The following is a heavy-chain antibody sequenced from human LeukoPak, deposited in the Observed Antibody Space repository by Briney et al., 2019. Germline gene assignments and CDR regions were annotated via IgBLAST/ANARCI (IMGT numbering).Heavy chain of an antibody. D-gene: IGHD3-10*01. CDR2: IVVGSGNT. Sequence: GTSVKVSCKASGFTFTSSAMQWVRQARGQPLEWIGWIVVGSGNTNYAQKFQERVTITRDMSTSTAYMELSSLRSEDTAVYYCAADPYYYGSGSYYPNPPAYWGQGTLVTVSS. CDR3: AADPYYYGSGSYYPNPPAY. V-gene: IGHV1-58*02. CDR1: GFTFTSSA. J-gene: IGHJ4*02.